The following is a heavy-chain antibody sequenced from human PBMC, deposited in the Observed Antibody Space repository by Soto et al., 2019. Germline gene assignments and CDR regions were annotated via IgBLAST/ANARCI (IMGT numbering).Heavy chain of an antibody. CDR3: ARDAQHLANYVMDV. CDR2: LWAGGNIR. D-gene: IGHD3-3*02. J-gene: IGHJ6*02. CDR1: GFSFSSHG. V-gene: IGHV3-33*01. Sequence: QVQLVESGGNVVQPGRSLRLSCAASGFSFSSHGMHWVRQAPGKGLEWVAHLWAGGNIRYYAYSVKGRFTISSDHSKNTLYLQMDSLGAEDTAVYYCARDAQHLANYVMDVWGQGTTVTVSS.